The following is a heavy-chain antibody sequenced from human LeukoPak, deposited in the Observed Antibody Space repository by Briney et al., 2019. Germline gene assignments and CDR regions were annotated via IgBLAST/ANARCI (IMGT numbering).Heavy chain of an antibody. CDR3: ARDWRGSYFPDF. CDR1: GYTLTDHY. Sequence: ASVKVSCMASGYTLTDHYMHWVRQAPGQGLEWMGWINPNSGDTNYAQKFQGRVTMTRDTSISTAYMELSRLTSDDTAIYYCARDWRGSYFPDFWGQGTLVTVSS. CDR2: INPNSGDT. V-gene: IGHV1-2*02. D-gene: IGHD1-26*01. J-gene: IGHJ4*02.